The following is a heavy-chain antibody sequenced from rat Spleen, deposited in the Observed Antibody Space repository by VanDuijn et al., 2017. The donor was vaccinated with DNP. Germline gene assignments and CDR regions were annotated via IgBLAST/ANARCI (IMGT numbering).Heavy chain of an antibody. J-gene: IGHJ2*01. D-gene: IGHD1-11*01. CDR3: AKGPNYGGYSDYFDY. Sequence: EVQLVESGGGPVQPGRSLKLSCVASGFIFSNYWMGWVRQAPGKGLEWIGEINKESGTIIYSPSLKDKFTISRDNAQNTLYLQMNKLGSEDKAIYKGAKGPNYGGYSDYFDYWGQGVMVTVSS. CDR1: GFIFSNYW. CDR2: INKESGTI. V-gene: IGHV4-2*01.